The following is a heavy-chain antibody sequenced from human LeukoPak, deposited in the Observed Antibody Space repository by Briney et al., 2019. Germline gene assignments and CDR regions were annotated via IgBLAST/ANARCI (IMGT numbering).Heavy chain of an antibody. CDR1: GDSVSSNSAA. CDR3: ARASKWLRQVSYYFDY. CDR2: TYYRSKWYN. J-gene: IGHJ4*02. D-gene: IGHD5-12*01. Sequence: SQTLSLTCAISGDSVSSNSAAWNWIRQSPSRGLEWLGRTYYRSKWYNDYAVSVKSRITINPDTSKNQFSLQLNSVTPEDTAVYYCARASKWLRQVSYYFDYWGQGTLVTVSS. V-gene: IGHV6-1*01.